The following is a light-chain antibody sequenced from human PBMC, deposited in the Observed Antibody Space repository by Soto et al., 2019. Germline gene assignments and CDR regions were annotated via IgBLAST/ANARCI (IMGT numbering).Light chain of an antibody. Sequence: EIVLTQSPGTLSLSPGERATLSCRASQSVSRSYLAWYQQKPGQAPRLLIYGASTRATGIPDRFSGSGSGTDFTLTISRLEPEDFAGYYCQHYSSSPFAFGPVTKVDIK. CDR2: GAS. J-gene: IGKJ3*01. CDR3: QHYSSSPFA. CDR1: QSVSRSY. V-gene: IGKV3-20*01.